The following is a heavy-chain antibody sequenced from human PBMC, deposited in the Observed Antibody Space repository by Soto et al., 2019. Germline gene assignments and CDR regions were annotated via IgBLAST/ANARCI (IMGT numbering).Heavy chain of an antibody. CDR2: FDPEDGET. Sequence: ASVKVSCKVSGYTLTELSMHWVRQAPGKGLEWMGGFDPEDGETIYAQKFQGRVTMTEDTSTDTAYMELSSLRSEDTAVYYCATGCTNGLCYSLFDYWGQGTLVTVSS. V-gene: IGHV1-24*01. CDR3: ATGCTNGLCYSLFDY. J-gene: IGHJ4*02. D-gene: IGHD2-8*01. CDR1: GYTLTELS.